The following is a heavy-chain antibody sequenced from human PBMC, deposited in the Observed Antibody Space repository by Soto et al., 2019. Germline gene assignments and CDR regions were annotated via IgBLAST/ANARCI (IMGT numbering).Heavy chain of an antibody. CDR3: AKDLIVGATFPSGLDY. CDR2: ISYDGSNK. CDR1: GCTFSSYG. V-gene: IGHV3-30*18. J-gene: IGHJ4*02. Sequence: GGSLRLSCAASGCTFSSYGMHWVRQAPGKGLEWVAVISYDGSNKYYADSVKGRFTISRDNSKNTLYLQMNSLRAEDTAVYYCAKDLIVGATFPSGLDYWGQGTLVTVSS. D-gene: IGHD1-26*01.